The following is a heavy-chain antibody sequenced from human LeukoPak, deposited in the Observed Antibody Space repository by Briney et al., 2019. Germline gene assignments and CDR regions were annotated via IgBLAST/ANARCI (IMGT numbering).Heavy chain of an antibody. V-gene: IGHV3-7*04. J-gene: IGHJ6*02. CDR3: ARDGPTPSYYYYHYGMDV. CDR2: IKQDGSEK. CDR1: GFTFSSYW. Sequence: GGSLRLSCAASGFTFSSYWMSWVRQAPGKGLEWVANIKQDGSEKYYVDSVKGRFTISRDNAKNSLYLQMNSLRAEDTAVYYCARDGPTPSYYYYHYGMDVWGQGTTVTVSS.